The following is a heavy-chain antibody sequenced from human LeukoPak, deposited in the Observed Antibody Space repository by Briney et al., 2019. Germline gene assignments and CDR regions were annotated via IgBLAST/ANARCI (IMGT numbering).Heavy chain of an antibody. D-gene: IGHD3-3*01. CDR1: GGSISSSNW. Sequence: SETLSLTCAVSGGSISSSNWWSWVRQPPGKGLEWIGEINHSGSTNFNPSLKSRVTISVDTSKNQFSLKLSSVTAADTAVYYCARGYYDFWSGYYTGYDYWGQGTLVTVSS. CDR2: INHSGST. J-gene: IGHJ4*02. CDR3: ARGYYDFWSGYYTGYDY. V-gene: IGHV4-4*02.